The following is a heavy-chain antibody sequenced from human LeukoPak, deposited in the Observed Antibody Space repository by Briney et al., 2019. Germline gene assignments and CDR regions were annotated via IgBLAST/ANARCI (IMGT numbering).Heavy chain of an antibody. CDR1: GGSFSGYY. D-gene: IGHD4-17*01. Sequence: SETLSLTCAVYGGSFSGYYWSWIRQPPGKGLEWIGYIYYSGSTYYNPSLKSRVTISVDTSKNQFSLKLSSVTAADTAVYYCARSTTVTTFFDYWGQGTLVTVSS. J-gene: IGHJ4*02. V-gene: IGHV4-34*09. CDR3: ARSTTVTTFFDY. CDR2: IYYSGST.